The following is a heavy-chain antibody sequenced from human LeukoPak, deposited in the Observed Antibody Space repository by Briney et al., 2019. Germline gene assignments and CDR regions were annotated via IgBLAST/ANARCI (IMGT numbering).Heavy chain of an antibody. CDR1: GFTFSSYG. J-gene: IGHJ4*02. CDR3: AKQTYVWGSYRYTEADY. D-gene: IGHD3-16*02. Sequence: GRSLRLSCAASGFTFSSYGMHWVRQAPGKGLEWVAVISNDGNNKCYADSVKGRFAISRDNSKNTLYLQMNSLRAEDTAVYYCAKQTYVWGSYRYTEADYWGQGTLVTVSS. CDR2: ISNDGNNK. V-gene: IGHV3-30*18.